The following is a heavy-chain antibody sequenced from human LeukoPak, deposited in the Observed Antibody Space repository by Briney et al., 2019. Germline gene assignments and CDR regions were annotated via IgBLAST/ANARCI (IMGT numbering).Heavy chain of an antibody. Sequence: PGGSLRLSCAASGFTFSSYSMNWVRQAPGKGLEWVSYISSSSSTIYYADSVKGRFTISRDNAKNSLYLQMNSLRAEDTAVYYCARDAAAGAGVFDYWGQGTLVTVSS. D-gene: IGHD6-13*01. CDR1: GFTFSSYS. CDR2: ISSSSSTI. J-gene: IGHJ4*02. CDR3: ARDAAAGAGVFDY. V-gene: IGHV3-48*04.